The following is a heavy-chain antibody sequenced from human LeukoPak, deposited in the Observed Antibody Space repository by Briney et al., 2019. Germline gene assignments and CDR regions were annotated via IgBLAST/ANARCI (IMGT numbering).Heavy chain of an antibody. J-gene: IGHJ4*02. Sequence: GGSLSLSCAASGFIFSSFGIHWVRQTPGKGLEWVAFVRFDGGEKYYADSVKGRFTVSKDNSKNTLYLQINILRPEDTAVYYCAKGGARDVWYFAYWGLGVLVTVSS. D-gene: IGHD2-8*01. V-gene: IGHV3-30*02. CDR1: GFIFSSFG. CDR3: AKGGARDVWYFAY. CDR2: VRFDGGEK.